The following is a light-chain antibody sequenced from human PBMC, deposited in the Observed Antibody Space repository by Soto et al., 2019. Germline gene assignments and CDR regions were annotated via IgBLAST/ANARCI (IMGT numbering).Light chain of an antibody. J-gene: IGKJ2*03. CDR3: QQYGSSPRYS. V-gene: IGKV3-20*01. CDR2: GAS. CDR1: QSVRSSY. Sequence: EIALTQFPDTLSLSPGERATLSCRASQSVRSSYLAWYQQRPGQAPRLLIYGASSRATGIPDRFNGSGSGTDFTLTISSLEPEDFAVYYCQQYGSSPRYSFGQGTKLEI.